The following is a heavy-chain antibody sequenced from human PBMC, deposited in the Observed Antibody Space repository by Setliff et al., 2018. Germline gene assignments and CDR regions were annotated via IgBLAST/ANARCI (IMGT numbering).Heavy chain of an antibody. V-gene: IGHV4-34*01. Sequence: SETLSLTCAVYGGSFSTYYWIWIRQPPGKGLEWIGEINHSGSTNYNPSLKSRVTISVDTSKNQFSLKLSSVTAADTALYYCARAANMITFGGVIVMGDYYYNYGMDVWGQGTTVTVSS. D-gene: IGHD3-16*02. CDR1: GGSFSTYY. J-gene: IGHJ6*02. CDR2: INHSGST. CDR3: ARAANMITFGGVIVMGDYYYNYGMDV.